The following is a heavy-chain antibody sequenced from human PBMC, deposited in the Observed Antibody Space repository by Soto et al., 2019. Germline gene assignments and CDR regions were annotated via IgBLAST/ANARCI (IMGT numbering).Heavy chain of an antibody. J-gene: IGHJ5*02. CDR3: ARADDYKSSWFDP. CDR1: GGSVSSVTYY. CDR2: ISYSGST. D-gene: IGHD4-4*01. V-gene: IGHV4-61*01. Sequence: QVQLQESGPGLVKPSETLSLTCIVSGGSVSSVTYYWSWIRQPPGKGLEWIGYISYSGSTNYNPSLKSRVSMSLDTSKNQFSLNLISVTAADTAVYYCARADDYKSSWFDPWGQGTLVTVSS.